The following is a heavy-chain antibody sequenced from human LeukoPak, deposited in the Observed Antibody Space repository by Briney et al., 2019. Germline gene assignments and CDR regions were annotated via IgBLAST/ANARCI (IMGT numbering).Heavy chain of an antibody. CDR2: ISSSSSFI. V-gene: IGHV3-21*01. CDR3: ARDPPLGYCSSSSCPHLDY. CDR1: GFTFNSYA. J-gene: IGHJ4*02. Sequence: PGGSLRLSCAASGFTFNSYAMSWVRQAPGKGLEWVSSISSSSSFIYYADSVKGRFTISRDNAKNSLYLQMNSLRAEDTAVYYCARDPPLGYCSSSSCPHLDYWGQGTLVTVSS. D-gene: IGHD2-2*01.